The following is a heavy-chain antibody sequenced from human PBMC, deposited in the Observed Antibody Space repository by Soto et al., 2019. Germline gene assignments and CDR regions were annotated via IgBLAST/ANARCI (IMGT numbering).Heavy chain of an antibody. Sequence: EVQLVESGGGLVQPGGSLRLSCAASGFAFNDYWMGWVRQAPGKGLEWVANIKQDEGEKNYVDSVKGRFTISRDNAKNSLYLQMTSLTAEDTAVYFCARDKFSGTYYVRGITYYFDYWGQGALVTVSS. CDR1: GFAFNDYW. J-gene: IGHJ4*02. CDR3: ARDKFSGTYYVRGITYYFDY. D-gene: IGHD1-26*01. CDR2: IKQDEGEK. V-gene: IGHV3-7*03.